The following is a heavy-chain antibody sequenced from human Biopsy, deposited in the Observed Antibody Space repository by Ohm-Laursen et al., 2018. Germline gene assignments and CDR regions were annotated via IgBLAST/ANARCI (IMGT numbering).Heavy chain of an antibody. Sequence: TLSLTCAVSGYSVTNDYYWGWIRQPPGKGLEWNGNIYYDGITYYNPSLKSRVAMSVDTSKNQFSLRLTSVTAADTAVYYCARVAGGYAYYYGMDVWGQGTTVIVSS. D-gene: IGHD5-12*01. J-gene: IGHJ6*02. V-gene: IGHV4-38-2*01. CDR1: GYSVTNDYY. CDR2: IYYDGIT. CDR3: ARVAGGYAYYYGMDV.